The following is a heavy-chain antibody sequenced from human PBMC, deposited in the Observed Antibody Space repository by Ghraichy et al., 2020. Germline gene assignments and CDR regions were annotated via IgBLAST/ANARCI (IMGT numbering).Heavy chain of an antibody. D-gene: IGHD3-22*01. J-gene: IGHJ3*02. CDR1: GGSFSGYY. CDR2: INHSGST. Sequence: SETLSLTCAVYGGSFSGYYWSWIRQPPGKGLEWIGEINHSGSTNYNPSLKSRVTISVDTSKNQFSLKLSSVTAADTAVYYCARGPYDYYDSSGSATDAFDIWGQGTMVTVSS. CDR3: ARGPYDYYDSSGSATDAFDI. V-gene: IGHV4-34*01.